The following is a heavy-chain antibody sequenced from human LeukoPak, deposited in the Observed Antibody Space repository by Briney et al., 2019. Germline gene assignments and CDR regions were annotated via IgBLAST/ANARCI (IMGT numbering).Heavy chain of an antibody. Sequence: SGGSLRLSCAASGFTFSSNYMSWVRQAPGKGLEWVSVIYSGGSTYYSDSVKGRFTISRNNTKNSMYLQLNSLIAAETAVDYYARDDGYYDPLHYWGQRTLVAVCS. CDR3: ARDDGYYDPLHY. V-gene: IGHV3-53*01. CDR1: GFTFSSNY. J-gene: IGHJ4*02. D-gene: IGHD3-22*01. CDR2: IYSGGST.